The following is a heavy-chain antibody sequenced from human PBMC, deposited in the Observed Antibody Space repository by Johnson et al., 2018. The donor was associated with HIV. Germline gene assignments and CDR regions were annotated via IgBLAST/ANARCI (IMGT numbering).Heavy chain of an antibody. CDR2: IQYDGTNK. D-gene: IGHD1-7*01. J-gene: IGHJ3*02. V-gene: IGHV3-30*02. Sequence: QMLLVESGGGVVQPGGSLRLSCAASGFTFSSYGMHWVRQVPGNGLEWVTFIQYDGTNKYYADSVKGRFTISRDNSKNTLYLQMYSLRAEDTAVYYCARDPPGTTAGAFDIWGQGTMVTVSS. CDR3: ARDPPGTTAGAFDI. CDR1: GFTFSSYG.